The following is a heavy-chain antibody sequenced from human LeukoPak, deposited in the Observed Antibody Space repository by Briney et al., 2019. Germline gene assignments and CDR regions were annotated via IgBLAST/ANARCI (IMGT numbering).Heavy chain of an antibody. J-gene: IGHJ4*02. Sequence: SVKVSCKASGYTFTGYYMHWVRQAPGQGLEWMGGIIPIFGTANYAQKFQGRVTVTADESTSTAYMELSSLTSEDTAVYYCARDNIRGGKGIAAAGGYYWGQGTLVTVSS. CDR1: GYTFTGYY. D-gene: IGHD6-13*01. CDR2: IIPIFGTA. V-gene: IGHV1-69*13. CDR3: ARDNIRGGKGIAAAGGYY.